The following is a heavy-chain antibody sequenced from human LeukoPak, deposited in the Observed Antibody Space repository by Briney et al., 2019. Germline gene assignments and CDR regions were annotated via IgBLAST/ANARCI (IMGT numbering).Heavy chain of an antibody. D-gene: IGHD6-19*01. V-gene: IGHV3-30*18. CDR2: ISYDGVNK. CDR1: GFTFSTYG. Sequence: GGSLRLSCEGSGFTFSTYGMHWVRQAPGKGLEWVAVISYDGVNKFYAESVKGRFTISRDNSKNTLYLQMNSLRAVDTAVYYCAKDRRSSGWYYFDYWGQGTLVTVSS. J-gene: IGHJ4*02. CDR3: AKDRRSSGWYYFDY.